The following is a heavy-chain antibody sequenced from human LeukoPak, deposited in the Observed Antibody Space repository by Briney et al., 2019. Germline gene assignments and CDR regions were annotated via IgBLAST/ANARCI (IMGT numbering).Heavy chain of an antibody. CDR1: GFTLSSYW. D-gene: IGHD5-18*01. CDR3: VRGNAGYGNFDY. V-gene: IGHV3-74*01. Sequence: GGSQRLSCAASGFTLSSYWMHWVRQAPGKGLVWVARIFSSTSYADSVKGRFTISRDTAKNTLYLEVDTLRAEDTAIYYCVRGNAGYGNFDYWGQGTQVTVSS. J-gene: IGHJ4*02. CDR2: IFSST.